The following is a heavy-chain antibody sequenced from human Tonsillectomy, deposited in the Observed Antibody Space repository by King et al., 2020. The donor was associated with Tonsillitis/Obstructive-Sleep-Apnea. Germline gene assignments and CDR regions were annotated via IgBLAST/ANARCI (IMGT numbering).Heavy chain of an antibody. CDR3: AKKNDYSGFDY. CDR1: GYSFASYW. J-gene: IGHJ4*02. D-gene: IGHD4-11*01. V-gene: IGHV5-51*01. CDR2: IYPDYSDT. Sequence: VQLVESGAEVKKPGESLKISCKGSGYSFASYWIGWVRQMPGKGLEWMGIIYPDYSDTRYIPSFQGQVTISADKSISTAYLQWSSLKASDTAIYYCAKKNDYSGFDYWGQGTLVTVSS.